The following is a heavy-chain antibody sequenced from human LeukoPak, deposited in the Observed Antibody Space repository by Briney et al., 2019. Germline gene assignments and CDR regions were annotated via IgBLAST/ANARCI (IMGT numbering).Heavy chain of an antibody. CDR3: AKAYTIFGLINPDWLDP. Sequence: GGSLRLSCAASGFTFSSYGMHWVRQAPGKGLEWVSFIHFDGTEKYYADSLKGRFTVSRDNSKNALYLQMNSLSVDDTAVYYCAKAYTIFGLINPDWLDPWGQGTLVTVSS. CDR1: GFTFSSYG. V-gene: IGHV3-30*02. CDR2: IHFDGTEK. D-gene: IGHD3-3*01. J-gene: IGHJ5*02.